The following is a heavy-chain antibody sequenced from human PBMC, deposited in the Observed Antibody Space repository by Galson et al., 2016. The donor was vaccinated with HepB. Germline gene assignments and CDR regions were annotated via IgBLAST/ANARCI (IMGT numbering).Heavy chain of an antibody. Sequence: SVKVSCKASGYTFTTYYIHWVRQAPGQGLEWMGIINPGGGTTTYAQKFQGRVTMTSDTSTSTVYMELRSLRSEDTAVYYCVRDVYDEPLFDYWGQGTLVTVSS. CDR1: GYTFTTYY. D-gene: IGHD2/OR15-2a*01. CDR2: INPGGGTT. V-gene: IGHV1-46*01. J-gene: IGHJ4*02. CDR3: VRDVYDEPLFDY.